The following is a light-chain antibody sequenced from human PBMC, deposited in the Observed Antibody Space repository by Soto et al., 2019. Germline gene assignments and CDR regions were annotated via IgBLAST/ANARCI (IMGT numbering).Light chain of an antibody. V-gene: IGKV1-5*01. Sequence: DIQMTQSPSTLSASVGDRVTIACRASQSIGRLLAWYQGKPGKAPELLIYDASNLETGVPLRFSGSGSGTEFTLTLSSLQPDDFATYYCQQYSRYPLTFGGGTKV. CDR2: DAS. J-gene: IGKJ4*01. CDR1: QSIGRL. CDR3: QQYSRYPLT.